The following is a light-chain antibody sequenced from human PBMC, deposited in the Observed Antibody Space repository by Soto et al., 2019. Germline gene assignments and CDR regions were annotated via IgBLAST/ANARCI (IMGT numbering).Light chain of an antibody. J-gene: IGKJ5*01. Sequence: ESVLTQSPTTLSLSPGGRSTLPCRASQSVSSYLAWYQQKPGQAPRILIYDASNRATGIPARFSGSGSGTDFNLTISSLETADFAVYYCQQRSNWPLTFGGGTRLEIK. V-gene: IGKV3-11*01. CDR2: DAS. CDR1: QSVSSY. CDR3: QQRSNWPLT.